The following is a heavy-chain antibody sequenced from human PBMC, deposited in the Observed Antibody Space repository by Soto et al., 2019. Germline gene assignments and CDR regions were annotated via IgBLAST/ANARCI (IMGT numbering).Heavy chain of an antibody. Sequence: QVQLQESGPGLVKPSETLSLTCTVSGGSISSYYWSWIRQPPGKGLEWIGYIYYSGSTNYNPSLTSRVTISVDTPKNLFSLMLSSVTAADTAVYYCARYCSGGSCYSHGYYYYGMDVWGQGTTVTVSS. D-gene: IGHD2-15*01. CDR1: GGSISSYY. V-gene: IGHV4-59*01. CDR3: ARYCSGGSCYSHGYYYYGMDV. CDR2: IYYSGST. J-gene: IGHJ6*02.